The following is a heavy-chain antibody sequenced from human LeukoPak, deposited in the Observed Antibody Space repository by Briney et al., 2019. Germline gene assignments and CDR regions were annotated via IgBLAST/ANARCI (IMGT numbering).Heavy chain of an antibody. Sequence: GESLKISCKGSGYSFSSNWIGWVRQMPGKGLEWMGIIYPGDSDTRYSPSFQGQVTISADKSISTAYLQWSSLKASDTAMYYCARGRDGYSFGFDYWGQGTLVTVSS. CDR2: IYPGDSDT. CDR3: ARGRDGYSFGFDY. CDR1: GYSFSSNW. D-gene: IGHD5-24*01. J-gene: IGHJ4*02. V-gene: IGHV5-51*01.